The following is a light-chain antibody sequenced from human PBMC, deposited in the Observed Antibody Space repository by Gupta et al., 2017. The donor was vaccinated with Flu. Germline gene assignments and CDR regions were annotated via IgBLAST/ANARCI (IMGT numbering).Light chain of an antibody. CDR3: SSNTNTHPRV. CDR2: EVR. J-gene: IGLJ1*01. CDR1: RSDVNDYKD. V-gene: IGLV2-14*01. Sequence: SALTQPPSVCGSPGHGMTIPWGGTRSDVNDYKDCSGYQQHPGKALRLITYEVRKRPSGIPHRFSGSKSGNTASLTISGLQAEDEADYYGSSNTNTHPRVFGAGTKVSV.